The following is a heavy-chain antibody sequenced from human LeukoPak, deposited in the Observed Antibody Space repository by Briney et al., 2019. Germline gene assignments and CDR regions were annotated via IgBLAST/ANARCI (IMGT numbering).Heavy chain of an antibody. CDR3: ARLGALAAAGTIPDY. D-gene: IGHD6-13*01. Sequence: GESLKISCKGSGYSFNNHWIGWVRQMPGKGLEWMGIIYPGDSDTRYSPSFQGQVTISADKSISTAYLQWSSLKASDTAMYYCARLGALAAAGTIPDYWGQGTLVTVSS. CDR1: GYSFNNHW. V-gene: IGHV5-51*01. CDR2: IYPGDSDT. J-gene: IGHJ4*02.